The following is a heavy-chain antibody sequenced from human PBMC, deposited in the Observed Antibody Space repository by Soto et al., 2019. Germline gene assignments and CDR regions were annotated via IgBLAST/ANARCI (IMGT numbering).Heavy chain of an antibody. V-gene: IGHV3-23*01. CDR2: LSASGDST. Sequence: EGRLLESGGKLVQPGGSLRLSCTASEFTFSNYAMSWVRRAPGKGLEWVAGLSASGDSTYYADSLKGRFTISRDKSKTTLYLQMNSLRAEDTAVYYCAIPAVRFLELLPFDAFDIWGQGTMVTVSS. CDR1: EFTFSNYA. CDR3: AIPAVRFLELLPFDAFDI. D-gene: IGHD3-3*01. J-gene: IGHJ3*02.